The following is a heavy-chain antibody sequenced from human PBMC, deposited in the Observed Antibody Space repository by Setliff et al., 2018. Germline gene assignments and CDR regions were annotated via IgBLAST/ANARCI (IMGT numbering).Heavy chain of an antibody. Sequence: PGGSLRLSCVASGFTFINYWMSWVRQAPGTGLEWLANIKQDGSEKFYVGSVKGRFTISRDNAKNSLYLQMNSLRAEDTAIYYCVRERSGYSSNWYTLDAFDIWGQGTMVTVSS. CDR3: VRERSGYSSNWYTLDAFDI. CDR2: IKQDGSEK. J-gene: IGHJ3*02. V-gene: IGHV3-7*01. CDR1: GFTFINYW. D-gene: IGHD6-13*01.